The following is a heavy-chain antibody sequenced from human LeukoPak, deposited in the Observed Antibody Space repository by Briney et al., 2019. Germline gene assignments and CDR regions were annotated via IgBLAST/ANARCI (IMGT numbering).Heavy chain of an antibody. J-gene: IGHJ6*02. D-gene: IGHD6-19*01. CDR2: IIPIFGTA. V-gene: IGHV1-69*13. CDR3: ARDRIAVAARYYGMDV. CDR1: GGTFSSYA. Sequence: GASVKVSCKASGGTFSSYAISWVRQAPGQGLEWMGGIIPIFGTANYAQKFQGRVTITADESTSTAYMELRSLRSDDTAVYYCARDRIAVAARYYGMDVWGQGTTVTVSS.